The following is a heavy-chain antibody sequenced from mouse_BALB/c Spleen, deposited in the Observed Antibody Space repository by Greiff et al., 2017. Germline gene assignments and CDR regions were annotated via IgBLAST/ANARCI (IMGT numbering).Heavy chain of an antibody. V-gene: IGHV2-6-7*01. Sequence: VQRVESGPGLVAPSQSLSITCTVSGFSLTGYGVNWVRQPPGKGLEWLGMIWGDGSTDYNSALKSRLSISKDNSKSQVFLKMNSLQTDDTARYYCAREDYYGSSYYAMDYWGQGTSVTVSS. D-gene: IGHD1-1*01. J-gene: IGHJ4*01. CDR2: IWGDGST. CDR3: AREDYYGSSYYAMDY. CDR1: GFSLTGYG.